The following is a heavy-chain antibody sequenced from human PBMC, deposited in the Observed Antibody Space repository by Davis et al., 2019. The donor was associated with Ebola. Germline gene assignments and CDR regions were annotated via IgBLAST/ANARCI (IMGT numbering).Heavy chain of an antibody. CDR1: GFTFSNDW. V-gene: IGHV3-74*01. CDR3: ARNAEEDLIGVLIMVNYLDY. CDR2: INSDGSVT. D-gene: IGHD3-3*01. J-gene: IGHJ4*02. Sequence: HTGGSLRLSCAASGFTFSNDWMHWVRQATGEGLVWVARINSDGSVTSYADSVKCRFTISRDNAKNLLYLQMNGLRVEDRAVYYCARNAEEDLIGVLIMVNYLDYWGQGIRVTVSS.